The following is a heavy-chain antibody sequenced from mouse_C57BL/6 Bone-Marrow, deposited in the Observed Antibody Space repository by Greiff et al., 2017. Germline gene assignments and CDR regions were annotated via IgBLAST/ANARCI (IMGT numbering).Heavy chain of an antibody. V-gene: IGHV1-64*01. CDR3: GRGVGRYFDY. D-gene: IGHD4-1*01. J-gene: IGHJ2*01. Sequence: QVQLQQPGPELVKPGASVKLSCKASGYSFTSYWMHWVKQRPGQGLEWIGLIHPNSGSTTYNEKFKGKATLTVDKSSSTAYMQLSSLTSEDSAVYYCGRGVGRYFDYWGQGTTLTVSS. CDR1: GYSFTSYW. CDR2: IHPNSGST.